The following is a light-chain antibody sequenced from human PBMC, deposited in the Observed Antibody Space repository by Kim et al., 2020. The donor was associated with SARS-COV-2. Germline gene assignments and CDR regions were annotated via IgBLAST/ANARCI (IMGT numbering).Light chain of an antibody. Sequence: EIVLTQSPGTLSLSPGERATLSCRASKSVSSSYLAWYQQKPGQAPRLLIYGASSRATGIPDRFSGSGSGTDFTLTISRLEPEDFAVYYCHQYGSSPLTFGGGTKLEI. CDR3: HQYGSSPLT. CDR2: GAS. V-gene: IGKV3-20*01. CDR1: KSVSSSY. J-gene: IGKJ4*01.